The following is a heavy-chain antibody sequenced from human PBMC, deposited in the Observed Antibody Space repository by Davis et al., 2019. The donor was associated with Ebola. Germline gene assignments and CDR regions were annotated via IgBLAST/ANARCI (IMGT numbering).Heavy chain of an antibody. V-gene: IGHV4-39*01. D-gene: IGHD2-2*02. J-gene: IGHJ6*02. CDR2: IYYSGST. CDR3: AAIVVVPAAIFGDYYYYGMDV. Sequence: MPSETLSLTCTVSGGSISSSSYYWGWIRQPPGKGLEWIGSIYYSGSTYYNPSLKSRVTISVDTSKNQFSLKLSSVTAADTAVYYCAAIVVVPAAIFGDYYYYGMDVWGQGTTVTVSS. CDR1: GGSISSSSYY.